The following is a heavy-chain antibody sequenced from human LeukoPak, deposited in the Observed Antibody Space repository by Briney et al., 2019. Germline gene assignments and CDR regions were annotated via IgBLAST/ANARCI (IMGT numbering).Heavy chain of an antibody. J-gene: IGHJ6*03. Sequence: HPGGSLRLSCAASGFPFSSYGIHWVRQAPGKGLEWVAVISYDGRDKYYSDSVKGRFTISRDNSKNTLFLQMNSLRIEDMAVYFCARDGYSGYDFESYYYYYYMDVWSKGTTVTVSS. V-gene: IGHV3-30*03. CDR2: ISYDGRDK. CDR3: ARDGYSGYDFESYYYYYYMDV. D-gene: IGHD5-12*01. CDR1: GFPFSSYG.